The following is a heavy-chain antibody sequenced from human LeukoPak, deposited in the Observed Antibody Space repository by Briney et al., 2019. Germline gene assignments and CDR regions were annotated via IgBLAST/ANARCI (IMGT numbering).Heavy chain of an antibody. V-gene: IGHV4-39*01. J-gene: IGHJ3*01. D-gene: IGHD3-10*01. CDR1: GGSISTSSYY. CDR3: ARGGKLLWFGEGRDAFDV. Sequence: SETLSLTCTVSGGSISTSSYYWGWIRQPPGKGLEWIGSIYYSGSTYYNPSLKSRVTISVDTSKNQFSLKLSSVTAADTAVYYCARGGKLLWFGEGRDAFDVWGQGTMVTVSS. CDR2: IYYSGST.